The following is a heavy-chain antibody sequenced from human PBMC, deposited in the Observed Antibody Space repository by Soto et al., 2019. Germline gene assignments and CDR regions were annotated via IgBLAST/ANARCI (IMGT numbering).Heavy chain of an antibody. D-gene: IGHD3-3*01. V-gene: IGHV3-23*01. CDR1: GFTFSSYV. CDR3: AKDQRVFGVVIMPHDY. J-gene: IGHJ4*02. Sequence: HPGGSLRLSCAASGFTFSSYVMSWVRQAPGKGLEWVSGISGSGGSTYYADSVKGRFTISRDNSKNTLYLQMNSLRAEDTAVYYCAKDQRVFGVVIMPHDYWGQGTLVTVSS. CDR2: ISGSGGST.